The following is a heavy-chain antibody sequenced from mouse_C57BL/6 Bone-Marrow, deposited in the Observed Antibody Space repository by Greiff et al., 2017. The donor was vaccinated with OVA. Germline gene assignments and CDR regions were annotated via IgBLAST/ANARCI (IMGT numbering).Heavy chain of an antibody. CDR3: AARTTAHAMDY. D-gene: IGHD1-2*01. Sequence: VQLQQSGAELVKPGASVKLSCTASGFNIKDYYMHWVKQRTEQGLEWIGRIDPEDGETKYAPTFQGKATITADTSSNTAYLQHSSLTTEDAAVEYCAARTTAHAMDYWGQGTSVTVSS. CDR1: GFNIKDYY. CDR2: IDPEDGET. V-gene: IGHV14-2*01. J-gene: IGHJ4*01.